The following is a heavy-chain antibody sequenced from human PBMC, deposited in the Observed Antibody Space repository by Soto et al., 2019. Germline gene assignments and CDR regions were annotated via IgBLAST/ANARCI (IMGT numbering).Heavy chain of an antibody. D-gene: IGHD3-3*02. Sequence: ASVKVSCKASGYTFTSYGISWVRQAPGQGLEWMGWISAYNGNTNYAQKLQGRVTMTTDTSTSTAYMELRSLRSDDTAVYYCARDSAFLEWLLVFDYWGQGTLVTVSS. J-gene: IGHJ4*02. CDR1: GYTFTSYG. V-gene: IGHV1-18*01. CDR2: ISAYNGNT. CDR3: ARDSAFLEWLLVFDY.